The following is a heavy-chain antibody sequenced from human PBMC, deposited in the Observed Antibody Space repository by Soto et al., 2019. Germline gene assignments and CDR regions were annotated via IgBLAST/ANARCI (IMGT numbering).Heavy chain of an antibody. J-gene: IGHJ4*02. Sequence: SETLSLTCAVYGGSFSGYYWTWIRQPPGTGLEWIGEINHSGSTNYNPSLKSRVTISVDTSKNQFSQKLTSVTAADTAVYYCAREKITALFDYWGKGTLVTVSS. CDR3: AREKITALFDY. CDR1: GGSFSGYY. D-gene: IGHD3-10*01. CDR2: INHSGST. V-gene: IGHV4-34*01.